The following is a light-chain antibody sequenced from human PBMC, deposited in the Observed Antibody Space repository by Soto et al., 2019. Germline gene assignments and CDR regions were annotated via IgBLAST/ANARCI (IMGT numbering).Light chain of an antibody. V-gene: IGLV2-14*01. CDR1: DRDIGDYNY. Sequence: QSLLAHPASLSGSPGQSITISCSGTDRDIGDYNYVSWYQQLPGRAPKLMIYEVSNRPSGVSNRFSASKSGNTASLTISGLQAEDEADYYCSSYTTRSTHVFGTGTKVTVL. CDR2: EVS. CDR3: SSYTTRSTHV. J-gene: IGLJ1*01.